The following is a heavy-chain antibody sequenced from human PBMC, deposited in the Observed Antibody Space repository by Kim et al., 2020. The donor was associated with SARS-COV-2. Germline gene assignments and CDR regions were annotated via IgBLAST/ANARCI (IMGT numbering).Heavy chain of an antibody. Sequence: GGSLRLSCAASGFTFSSYGMHWVRQAPGKGLEWVAVIWYDGSNKYYADSVKGRFTISRDNSKNTLYLQMNSLRAEDTAVYYCAKDRALLWFGEPYYFDYWGQGTLVTVSS. D-gene: IGHD3-10*01. J-gene: IGHJ4*02. V-gene: IGHV3-33*06. CDR3: AKDRALLWFGEPYYFDY. CDR2: IWYDGSNK. CDR1: GFTFSSYG.